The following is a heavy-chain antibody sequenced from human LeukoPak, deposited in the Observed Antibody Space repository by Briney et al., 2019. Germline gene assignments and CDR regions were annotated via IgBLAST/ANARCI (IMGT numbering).Heavy chain of an antibody. CDR1: GFTFSSYW. Sequence: GGSLRLSCAASGFTFSSYWMSWVRQAPGKGLEWVANIKQDGSVKYYVDSVKGRFTISRDNAKNSLYLQMNSLRAEDTAVYYCARGIVVVPAATPYIADWYFDLWGRGTLVTVSS. V-gene: IGHV3-7*01. CDR2: IKQDGSVK. J-gene: IGHJ2*01. CDR3: ARGIVVVPAATPYIADWYFDL. D-gene: IGHD2-2*01.